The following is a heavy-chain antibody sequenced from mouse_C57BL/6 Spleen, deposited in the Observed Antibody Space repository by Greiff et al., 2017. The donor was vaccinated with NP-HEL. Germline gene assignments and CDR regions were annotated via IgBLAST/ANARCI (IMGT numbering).Heavy chain of an antibody. V-gene: IGHV2-9*01. CDR2: IRGGGST. D-gene: IGHD2-4*01. Sequence: QVQLKQSGPGLVAPSQSLSITCTVSGFSLTSYGVDWVRQPPGKGLEWLGVIRGGGSTNYNSALMSRLSISKDNSKSQVFLKMNSLKTDDTAMYYCAKRGITPHWYFDVWGTGTTVTVSS. CDR3: AKRGITPHWYFDV. CDR1: GFSLTSYG. J-gene: IGHJ1*03.